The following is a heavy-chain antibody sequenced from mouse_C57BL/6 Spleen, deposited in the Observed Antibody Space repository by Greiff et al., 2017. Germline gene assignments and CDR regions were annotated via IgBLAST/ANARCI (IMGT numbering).Heavy chain of an antibody. D-gene: IGHD4-1*01. CDR3: TREWDGGFAY. Sequence: QVQLQQSGAELVRPGASVTLSCKASGYTFTDYEMHWVKQTPVHGLEWIGAIDPETGGTAYNQKFKGKAILTADKSSSTAYMELRSLTSEDSAVYYCTREWDGGFAYWGQGTLVTVSA. V-gene: IGHV1-15*01. CDR2: IDPETGGT. J-gene: IGHJ3*01. CDR1: GYTFTDYE.